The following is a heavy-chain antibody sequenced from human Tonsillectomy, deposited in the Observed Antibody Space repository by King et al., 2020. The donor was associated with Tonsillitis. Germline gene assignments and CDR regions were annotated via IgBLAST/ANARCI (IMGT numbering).Heavy chain of an antibody. D-gene: IGHD2-15*01. J-gene: IGHJ4*02. CDR3: ARGGYCSGGSCYSHFDF. Sequence: GQLVQSGADVKKPGASVKVSCRASGYTFTDYYIHWVRQAPGQGLEWRGLVNPYRGVTNLAQNFQGGVTMTRETSISTAYMEVSARRSDDTAVYYCARGGYCSGGSCYSHFDFWGQGTLVTVSS. CDR2: VNPYRGVT. CDR1: GYTFTDYY. V-gene: IGHV1-2*02.